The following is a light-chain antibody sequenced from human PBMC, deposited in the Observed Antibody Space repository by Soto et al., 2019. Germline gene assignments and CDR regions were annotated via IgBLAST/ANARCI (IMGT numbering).Light chain of an antibody. CDR3: SAYTTSSTTLYV. V-gene: IGLV2-14*01. Sequence: QSALTQPASVSGSPGQSIAISCTGTSSDVGRYNYVSWYQQHPGKAPKLMIYEVSNRPSGVSYRFSGSKSGNTASLTISGLQAEDEADYYCSAYTTSSTTLYVFGTGTKGTVL. J-gene: IGLJ1*01. CDR1: SSDVGRYNY. CDR2: EVS.